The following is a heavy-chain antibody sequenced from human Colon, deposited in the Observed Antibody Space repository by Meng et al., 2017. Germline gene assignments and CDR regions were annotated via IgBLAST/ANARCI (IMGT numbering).Heavy chain of an antibody. D-gene: IGHD3-22*01. CDR2: IYYSGST. CDR3: ARGASDYDFDY. J-gene: IGHJ4*02. Sequence: QVQLQEAGPGLVRPSETLSLPCTVSGGSVSSGSYYWSWSRQPPGKGLEWIGYIYYSGSTNYNPSLKSRVTISVDTSKNQFSLKLSSVTAADTAVYYCARGASDYDFDYWGQGTLVTVSS. CDR1: GGSVSSGSYY. V-gene: IGHV4-61*01.